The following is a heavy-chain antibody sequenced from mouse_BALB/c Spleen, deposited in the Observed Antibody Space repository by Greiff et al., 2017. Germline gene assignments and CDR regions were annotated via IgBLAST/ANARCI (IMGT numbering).Heavy chain of an antibody. Sequence: EVMLVESGGGLVKPGGSLKLSCAASGFTFSDYYMYWVRQTPEKRLEWVATISDGGSYTYYPDSVKGRFTISRDNAKNNLYLQMSSLKSEDTAMYYCARGFSYAMDDWGQGTSVTVSA. CDR3: ARGFSYAMDD. CDR1: GFTFSDYY. J-gene: IGHJ4*01. V-gene: IGHV5-4*02. CDR2: ISDGGSYT.